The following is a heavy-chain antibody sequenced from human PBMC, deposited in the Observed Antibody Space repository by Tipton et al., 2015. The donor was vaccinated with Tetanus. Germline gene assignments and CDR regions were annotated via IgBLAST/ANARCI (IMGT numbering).Heavy chain of an antibody. CDR2: ITGSGDKT. CDR3: VNWWRTVVRDW. CDR1: GFTFSHYA. J-gene: IGHJ4*02. D-gene: IGHD2-8*02. Sequence: SLRLSCAASGFTFSHYAMIWVRQAPGEGLEWLSAITGSGDKTFYADSVKGRFTISRDNSENTLYLQMNSLRAEDTATYYCVNWWRTVVRDWWGQGTLVTVSS. V-gene: IGHV3-23*01.